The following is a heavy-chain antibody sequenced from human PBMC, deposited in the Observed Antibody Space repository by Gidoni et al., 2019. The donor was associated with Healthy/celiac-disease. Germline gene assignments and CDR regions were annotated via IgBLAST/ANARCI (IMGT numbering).Heavy chain of an antibody. V-gene: IGHV2-5*01. D-gene: IGHD3-10*01. J-gene: IGHJ4*02. CDR3: ALGTHLLIWFGEFDY. Sequence: QITLKESGPTLVKPTQTLTLTCPFSGFSLSTSGVGVGWIRQPPGKALEWLALIYWNDDKRHSPSLESRLTITKDTSKNQVVLTMTNMDPMDTGTYYCALGTHLLIWFGEFDYWGQGAPVTVSS. CDR1: GFSLSTSGVG. CDR2: IYWNDDK.